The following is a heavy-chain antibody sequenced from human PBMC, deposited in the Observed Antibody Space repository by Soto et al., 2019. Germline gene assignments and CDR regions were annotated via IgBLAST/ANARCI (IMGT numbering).Heavy chain of an antibody. J-gene: IGHJ4*02. Sequence: SGPTLVNPTQTLTLTCTFSGFSLSTSGMRVSWIRQPPGKALEWLARIDWDDDKFYSTSLKTRLTISKDTSKNQVVLTMTNMDPVDTATYYCARINSGSFHFDYWGQGTLVTVS. CDR3: ARINSGSFHFDY. CDR2: IDWDDDK. CDR1: GFSLSTSGMR. V-gene: IGHV2-70*04. D-gene: IGHD1-26*01.